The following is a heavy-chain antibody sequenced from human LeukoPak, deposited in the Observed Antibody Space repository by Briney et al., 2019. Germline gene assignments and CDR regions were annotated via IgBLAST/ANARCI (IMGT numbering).Heavy chain of an antibody. Sequence: SGTLSLTCAVSGGSISSSNWWSWVRQPPGKGLEWVGEIYHSGSTNYNPSLKSRVTISVDTSKNQFSLKLSSVTAADTAVYYCARAPEYSSSWTHFDYWGQGTLVTVSS. J-gene: IGHJ4*02. D-gene: IGHD6-13*01. CDR2: IYHSGST. V-gene: IGHV4-4*02. CDR3: ARAPEYSSSWTHFDY. CDR1: GGSISSSNW.